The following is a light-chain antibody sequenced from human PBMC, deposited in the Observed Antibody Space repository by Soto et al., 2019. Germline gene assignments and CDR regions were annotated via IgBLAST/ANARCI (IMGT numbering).Light chain of an antibody. J-gene: IGKJ1*01. Sequence: DIQMTQSPSTLSASVGDRVNITCRASQSISSWLAWYQQKPGKAPKLLIYDASSLESGVPSRFSGSGSGTEFTLTISSLQPDDFATYYCQQYNSYSPWTFGQGTRWIS. CDR2: DAS. CDR1: QSISSW. V-gene: IGKV1-5*01. CDR3: QQYNSYSPWT.